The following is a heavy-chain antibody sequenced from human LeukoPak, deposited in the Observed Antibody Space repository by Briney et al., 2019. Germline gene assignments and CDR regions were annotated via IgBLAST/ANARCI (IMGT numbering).Heavy chain of an antibody. V-gene: IGHV1-69*06. CDR3: ARGNHAPPDY. CDR1: GGTFSSYT. Sequence: VASVKVSCKASGGTFSSYTITWVRQAPGQGLEWMGGIIPIFGTANYAQKFRGRVTITADKSTTTAYMELSSLRSEDTAVYYCARGNHAPPDYWGQGTLVTVSS. J-gene: IGHJ4*02. CDR2: IIPIFGTA.